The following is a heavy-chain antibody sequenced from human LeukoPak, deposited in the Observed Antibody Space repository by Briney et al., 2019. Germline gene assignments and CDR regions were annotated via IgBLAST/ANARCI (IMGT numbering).Heavy chain of an antibody. D-gene: IGHD1-26*01. CDR1: GGSFSGFY. J-gene: IGHJ4*02. CDR2: INHTGNSNYNPSLT. Sequence: PSETLSLTCAVDGGSFSGFYWSWIRQTPGKGLEWMGEINHTGNSNYNPSLTDYNPSLKSRVTISVDTSKNQFSLKLSSVTAADTAVYYCARAAYSGSYYVDYWGQGTLVTVSS. CDR3: ARAAYSGSYYVDY. V-gene: IGHV4-34*01.